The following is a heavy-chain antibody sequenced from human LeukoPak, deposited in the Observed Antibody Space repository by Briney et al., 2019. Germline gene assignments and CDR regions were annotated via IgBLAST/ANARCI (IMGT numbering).Heavy chain of an antibody. V-gene: IGHV3-66*01. CDR3: ARDAPHYYYGMDV. J-gene: IGHJ6*02. CDR2: IYSGGST. Sequence: PGGSLRLSCAASGFTVSSNYMSWVRQAPGKGLEWVSVIYSGGSTYYADSVKGRFTISRDNSKSTLYLQMNSLRAEDTAVYYCARDAPHYYYGMDVWGQGTTVTVSS. CDR1: GFTVSSNY.